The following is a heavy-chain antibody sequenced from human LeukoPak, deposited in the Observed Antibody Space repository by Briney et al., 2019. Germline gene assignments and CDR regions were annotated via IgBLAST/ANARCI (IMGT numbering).Heavy chain of an antibody. V-gene: IGHV1-2*02. CDR1: GYTFTGYY. J-gene: IGHJ4*02. CDR3: AKDEKDYYGSGSYYYDY. CDR2: INPNSGGT. D-gene: IGHD3-10*01. Sequence: ASVKVSCKASGYTFTGYYMHWVRQAPGQGLEWMGWINPNSGGTNYAQKFQGRVTVTRDTSISTAYMQLSRLRSADTAVYYCAKDEKDYYGSGSYYYDYWGQGTLVTVSS.